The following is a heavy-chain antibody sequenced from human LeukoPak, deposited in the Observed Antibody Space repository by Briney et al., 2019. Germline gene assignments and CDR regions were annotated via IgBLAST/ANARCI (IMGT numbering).Heavy chain of an antibody. J-gene: IGHJ4*02. CDR3: ARGRRYYDSSGYSYYFDY. Sequence: PSETLSLTCTVSGGSINSYYWSWIRQPPGKGLEWIGYIYYAGSTNYNPSLKSRVTISVDTSKNQFSLKLSSVTAADTAVYYCARGRRYYDSSGYSYYFDYWGQGTLVTVSS. CDR1: GGSINSYY. D-gene: IGHD3-22*01. CDR2: IYYAGST. V-gene: IGHV4-59*12.